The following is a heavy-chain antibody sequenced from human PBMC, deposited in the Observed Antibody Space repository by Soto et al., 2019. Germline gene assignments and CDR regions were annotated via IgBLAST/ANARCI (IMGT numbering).Heavy chain of an antibody. D-gene: IGHD2-15*01. Sequence: QVQLQESGPGLVEPSQTLSLTCTVSGGSISSGGYYWSWIRQHPGKGLEWIGYIYYSGSTYYNPSLKSRVTISVDTSKNQFALKLSSVTAADTAVYYCARYCSGGSCYSVGYFDYWGQGTLVTVSS. J-gene: IGHJ4*02. V-gene: IGHV4-31*03. CDR3: ARYCSGGSCYSVGYFDY. CDR2: IYYSGST. CDR1: GGSISSGGYY.